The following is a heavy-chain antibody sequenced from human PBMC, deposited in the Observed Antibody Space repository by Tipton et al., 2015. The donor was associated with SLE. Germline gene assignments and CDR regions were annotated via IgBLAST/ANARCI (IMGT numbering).Heavy chain of an antibody. J-gene: IGHJ5*02. CDR2: VYPGDANT. Sequence: QLVQSGAEVKKPGDSLKISCKGYGFPFTNYWIGWVRQMPGKGLEWMGIVYPGDANTLYSPSLQGQVTISADKSVSTVYLQWSSLKASDTAKYYCAKRTCLIAWPEDWFDPWGQGTLVSVSS. CDR1: GFPFTNYW. CDR3: AKRTCLIAWPEDWFDP. D-gene: IGHD6-13*01. V-gene: IGHV5-51*03.